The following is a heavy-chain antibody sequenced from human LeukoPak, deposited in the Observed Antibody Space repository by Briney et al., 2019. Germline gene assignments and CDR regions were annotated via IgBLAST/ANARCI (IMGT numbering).Heavy chain of an antibody. Sequence: RASVKVSCKASGYTFTGYYMHWVRQAPGQGLEWMGWINPNGGGTNYAQKFQGRVTMTRDTSISTAYMELSRLRSDDTAVYYCARDGRRVAARRETAKLYYYYYYMDVWGKGTTVTVSS. J-gene: IGHJ6*03. V-gene: IGHV1-2*02. CDR1: GYTFTGYY. CDR3: ARDGRRVAARRETAKLYYYYYYMDV. D-gene: IGHD6-6*01. CDR2: INPNGGGT.